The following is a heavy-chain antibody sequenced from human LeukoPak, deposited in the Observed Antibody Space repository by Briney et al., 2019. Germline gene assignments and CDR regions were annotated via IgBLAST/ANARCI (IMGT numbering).Heavy chain of an antibody. CDR2: ISRSGSTR. V-gene: IGHV3-11*01. CDR3: ARVLRYCSGGNCYSGGLGYMDV. CDR1: GFTFSDYN. D-gene: IGHD2-15*01. J-gene: IGHJ6*03. Sequence: GGSLRLSCAASGFTFSDYNMRWIRQAPGKGLEWVSSISRSGSTRYYADSVKGRFTISRDNAKNSLFLQMNSLRAEDTAVYYCARVLRYCSGGNCYSGGLGYMDVWGKGTTVTISS.